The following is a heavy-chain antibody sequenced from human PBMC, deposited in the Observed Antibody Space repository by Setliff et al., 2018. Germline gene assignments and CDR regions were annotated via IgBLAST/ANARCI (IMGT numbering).Heavy chain of an antibody. V-gene: IGHV1-2*02. D-gene: IGHD3-10*01. J-gene: IGHJ6*02. CDR3: ARDFFYGSGSQAAGGMDG. Sequence: ASVKVSCKASGYTFTAYYMHWVRQAPGQGLEWMGWINPNSGDTNYAQNFQGRVTMTRDTSISTAYMELSRLRSDDTAVYHCARDFFYGSGSQAAGGMDGWGQGTTVTVSS. CDR1: GYTFTAYY. CDR2: INPNSGDT.